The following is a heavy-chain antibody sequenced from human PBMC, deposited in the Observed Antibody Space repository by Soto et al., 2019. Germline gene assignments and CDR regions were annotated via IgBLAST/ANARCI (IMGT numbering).Heavy chain of an antibody. Sequence: SETLSLTCTVSGDSFSSGDYYWSWIRQPPGKGLEWIGYIYYSGSTYYNPSLKSRVTISVDTSKNQFSLKVNSVTAADTAMYYCARRAVVAVTGSLENWLDPWGQGILVTVSS. CDR2: IYYSGST. V-gene: IGHV4-30-4*02. CDR1: GDSFSSGDYY. CDR3: ARRAVVAVTGSLENWLDP. J-gene: IGHJ5*02. D-gene: IGHD2-21*01.